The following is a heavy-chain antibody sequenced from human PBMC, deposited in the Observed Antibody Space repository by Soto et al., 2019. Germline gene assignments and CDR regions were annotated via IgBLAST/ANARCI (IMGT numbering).Heavy chain of an antibody. CDR1: GFTFSGSA. V-gene: IGHV3-73*02. D-gene: IGHD6-19*01. J-gene: IGHJ4*02. CDR3: TSSGSR. Sequence: EVQLVESGGGLVQPGGSLKLSSASSGFTFSGSAMHWVRQASGKGLEWVGRIRSKANSYATAYAASVKGRFTISRDDSKNTAYLQMNSLKTEDTAVYYCTSSGSRWGQGTLVTVSS. CDR2: IRSKANSYAT.